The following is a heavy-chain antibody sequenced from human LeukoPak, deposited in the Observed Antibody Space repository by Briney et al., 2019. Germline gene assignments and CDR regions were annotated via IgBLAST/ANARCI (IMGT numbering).Heavy chain of an antibody. CDR3: ARVKDYYYDTSGYYV. Sequence: ASVKVSCKASGYSFTGYYIHWVRQAPGQGLEWMGRINPNSGGTNYAQNFQGRVTMTRDTSINTAYMELSRLKSDDTAVYYCARVKDYYYDTSGYYVWGQGTLVTVSS. CDR2: INPNSGGT. J-gene: IGHJ4*02. V-gene: IGHV1-2*06. D-gene: IGHD3-22*01. CDR1: GYSFTGYY.